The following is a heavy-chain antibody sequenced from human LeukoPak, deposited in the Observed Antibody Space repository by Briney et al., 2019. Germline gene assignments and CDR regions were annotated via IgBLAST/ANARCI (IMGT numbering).Heavy chain of an antibody. CDR1: GYTFTSYY. Sequence: ASVKVSCKASGYTFTSYYMHWVRQAPGQGLEWMGIINPSGGSTSYAQKFQGRVTMTRDTSTSTAYMELRSLRSDDTAVYYCARAVAGADEIDYWGQGTLVTVSS. V-gene: IGHV1-46*01. CDR2: INPSGGST. D-gene: IGHD6-19*01. CDR3: ARAVAGADEIDY. J-gene: IGHJ4*02.